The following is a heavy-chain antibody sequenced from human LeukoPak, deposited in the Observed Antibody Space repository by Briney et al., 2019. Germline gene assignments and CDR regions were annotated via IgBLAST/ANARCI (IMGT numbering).Heavy chain of an antibody. CDR1: GFTVGSNY. CDR3: ASAPRRLPAAFFDH. V-gene: IGHV3-53*01. CDR2: IYSGGTT. Sequence: GGSLRLSCPASGFTVGSNYMNWGRQAPGRGLEWVSVIYSGGTTYYADSVKGRFTISRDNSKNTLYLQMNSLRAEDTAVYYCASAPRRLPAAFFDHWGQGTLVTVSS. J-gene: IGHJ1*01.